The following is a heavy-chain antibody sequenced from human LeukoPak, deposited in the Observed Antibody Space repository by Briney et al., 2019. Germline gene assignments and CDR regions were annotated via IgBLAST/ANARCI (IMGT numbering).Heavy chain of an antibody. CDR1: GGTFSSYA. CDR2: IIPILGIA. CDR3: ARTQHSSSWYFIN. V-gene: IGHV1-69*04. J-gene: IGHJ4*02. Sequence: GASVKVSCKASGGTFSSYAISWVRQAPGQGLEWMGRIIPILGIANYAQKFQGRVTITADKSTSTAYMELSSLRSEDTAVYYCARTQHSSSWYFINWGQGTLVTVSS. D-gene: IGHD6-13*01.